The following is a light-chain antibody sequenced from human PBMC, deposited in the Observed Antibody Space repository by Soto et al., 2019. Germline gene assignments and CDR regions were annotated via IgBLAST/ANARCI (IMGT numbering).Light chain of an antibody. CDR2: AAY. J-gene: IGKJ1*01. V-gene: IGKV3-20*01. CDR3: QHYGNSPPT. CDR1: QSVTSTY. Sequence: EIVLTQSPDTLSLSPGERATLSCRASQSVTSTYLAWYQQRPGQSPRLLIFAAYSRAAGVPDRFSGSGSGTDFTLTISRLEPGDFAVYYCQHYGNSPPTFGQGTKVEIK.